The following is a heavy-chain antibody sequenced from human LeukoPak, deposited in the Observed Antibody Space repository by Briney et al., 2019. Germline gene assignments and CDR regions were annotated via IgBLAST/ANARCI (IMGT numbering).Heavy chain of an antibody. CDR2: IHYEGSEK. D-gene: IGHD5-24*01. V-gene: IGHV3-7*01. CDR3: ARDTIISATPL. J-gene: IGHJ4*02. Sequence: GGSLRLSCAVSGFTFRNYWMSWVRQAPGKGWEWVANIHYEGSEKYYMDSVKCRLSISRDNAQNLLNRQMNSLRSDDRTVYDWARDTIISATPLGARGTLVSVSS. CDR1: GFTFRNYW.